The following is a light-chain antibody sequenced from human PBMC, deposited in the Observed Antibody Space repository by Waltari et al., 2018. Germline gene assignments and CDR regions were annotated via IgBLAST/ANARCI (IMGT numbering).Light chain of an antibody. CDR1: RSDVGGYNY. J-gene: IGLJ2*01. V-gene: IGLV2-14*03. Sequence: SALTQPASVSGSPVQSITIPCSGSRSDVGGYNYVSWYLQYPGQAPKRIIYDGSQRPSEISDRFPGSKSGSTASLTISGLQAEDESDYYCSSYTSSNTVVFGGGTKVTVL. CDR3: SSYTSSNTVV. CDR2: DGS.